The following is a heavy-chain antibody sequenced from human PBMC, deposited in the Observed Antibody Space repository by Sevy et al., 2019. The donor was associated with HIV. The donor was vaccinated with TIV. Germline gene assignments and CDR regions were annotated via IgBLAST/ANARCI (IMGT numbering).Heavy chain of an antibody. CDR3: ALTDCSGGSCYSEFDP. D-gene: IGHD2-15*01. CDR1: GCTFTSYG. J-gene: IGHJ5*02. CDR2: ISAYNGNT. V-gene: IGHV1-18*04. Sequence: ASVKVSCKASGCTFTSYGISWVRQAPGQGLEWMGWISAYNGNTNYALKFQGRVTMTTDTSTSTAYMELRSLRSDDTAVYYCALTDCSGGSCYSEFDPWGHGTLVTVSS.